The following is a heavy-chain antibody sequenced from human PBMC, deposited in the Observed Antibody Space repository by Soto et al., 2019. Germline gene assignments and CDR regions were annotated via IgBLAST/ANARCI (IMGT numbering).Heavy chain of an antibody. J-gene: IGHJ4*02. V-gene: IGHV3-74*01. CDR2: IDPYETGI. CDR3: TSDTFGARDS. D-gene: IGHD3-16*01. Sequence: GGSLILSWTASGGAFGNQWMHWIRQAPGKGLVWVSRIDPYETGISYADSVKGRFTISRDNARNTLYLQMNSLRAEDTAVYYSTSDTFGARDSWGQGTLVTVS. CDR1: GGAFGNQW.